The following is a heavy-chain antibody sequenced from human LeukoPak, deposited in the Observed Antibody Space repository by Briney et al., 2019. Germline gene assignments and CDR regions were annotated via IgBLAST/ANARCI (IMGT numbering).Heavy chain of an antibody. Sequence: GSLRLSCAASGFTFSSYGMSWVRQAPGKGLEWVANIKQDGSEKYYVDSVKGRFTISRDNAKNSLYLQMNSLRAEDTAVYYCARGGLRIAAAVWGQGTLVTVSS. CDR1: GFTFSSYG. J-gene: IGHJ4*02. CDR3: ARGGLRIAAAV. D-gene: IGHD6-13*01. CDR2: IKQDGSEK. V-gene: IGHV3-7*01.